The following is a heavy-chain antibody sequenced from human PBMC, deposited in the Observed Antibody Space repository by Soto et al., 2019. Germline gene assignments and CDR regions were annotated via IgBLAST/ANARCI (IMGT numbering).Heavy chain of an antibody. CDR3: AKTGGAPRPEDY. CDR1: GFNFTNHV. Sequence: EVQVLESGGALVYPTGSLRLSCSASGFNFTNHVINWVRQAPGKGLEWVSAISNSDDVGFYADSVRGRFIVSRDMSTNRVFLQMNILRVKDTAIYSCAKTGGAPRPEDYWGQGTLVTVSS. V-gene: IGHV3-23*01. CDR2: ISNSDDVG. D-gene: IGHD3-16*01. J-gene: IGHJ4*02.